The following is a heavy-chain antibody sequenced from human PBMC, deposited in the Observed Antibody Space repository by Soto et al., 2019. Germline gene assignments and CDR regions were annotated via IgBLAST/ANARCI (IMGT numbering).Heavy chain of an antibody. J-gene: IGHJ4*02. CDR3: AKVGGYCSGGSCYGLFDY. CDR2: ISYDGSNK. Sequence: GGSLRLSCAASGFTFSSYGMHWVRQAPGKGLEWVAVISYDGSNKYYADSVKGRFTISRDNSKNTLYLQMNSLRAEDTAVYYCAKVGGYCSGGSCYGLFDYWGQGTLVTVSS. V-gene: IGHV3-30*18. D-gene: IGHD2-15*01. CDR1: GFTFSSYG.